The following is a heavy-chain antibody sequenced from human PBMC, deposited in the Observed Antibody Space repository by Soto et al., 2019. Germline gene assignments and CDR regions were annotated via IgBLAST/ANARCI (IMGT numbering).Heavy chain of an antibody. D-gene: IGHD3-10*01. Sequence: EVQLLESGGGLVQPGGSLRLSCAASGFTFSSYAMSWVRQAPGKGLEWVSGISGSGGSTYYADSVKGRFTISRDNSKNTLFLRMNRPRVEDTAVYYCMRPAPRGRHYFYFGMDVWGQGTTVTVSS. CDR1: GFTFSSYA. V-gene: IGHV3-23*01. J-gene: IGHJ6*02. CDR3: MRPAPRGRHYFYFGMDV. CDR2: ISGSGGST.